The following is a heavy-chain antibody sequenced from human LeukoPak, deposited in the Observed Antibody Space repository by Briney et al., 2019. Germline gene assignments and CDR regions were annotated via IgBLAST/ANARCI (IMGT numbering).Heavy chain of an antibody. CDR3: ARDTLVGVIDY. J-gene: IGHJ4*02. Sequence: ASVKVSCKASGYTFTSYGISWVRQAPGQGLEWMGWINPNSGGTNYAQKFQGRVTMTRDTSISTAYMELSRLRSDDTAVYYCARDTLVGVIDYWGQGTLVTVSS. V-gene: IGHV1-2*02. CDR1: GYTFTSYG. D-gene: IGHD3-16*01. CDR2: INPNSGGT.